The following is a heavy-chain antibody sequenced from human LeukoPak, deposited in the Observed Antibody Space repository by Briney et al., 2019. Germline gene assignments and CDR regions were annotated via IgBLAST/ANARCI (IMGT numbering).Heavy chain of an antibody. D-gene: IGHD5-18*01. CDR3: AKGRGYSYTIFDY. CDR2: IRYDGSNK. J-gene: IGHJ4*02. V-gene: IGHV3-30*02. Sequence: PGGSLRLSCAASGFTFSSYGMHWVRQAPGKGLEWVAFIRYDGSNKYYADSVKGRFTISRDNSKNTLYLQMNSLRAEDTAVYYCAKGRGYSYTIFDYWGQGTLVTVSP. CDR1: GFTFSSYG.